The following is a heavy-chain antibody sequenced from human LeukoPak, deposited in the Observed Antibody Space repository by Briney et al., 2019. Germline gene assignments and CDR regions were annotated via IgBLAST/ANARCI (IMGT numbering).Heavy chain of an antibody. CDR1: GGSISSSSYY. CDR2: IYYSGST. V-gene: IGHV4-39*01. J-gene: IGHJ5*02. CDR3: ARRLAAAGPNWFDP. Sequence: SETLSLTCTVSGGSISSSSYYWGWLRQPPGTGLEWIANIYYSGSTYFNPSLKSRVTISIDASENQFSLMLSSVTAADTAVYYCARRLAAAGPNWFDPWGQGTLVTVSS. D-gene: IGHD6-13*01.